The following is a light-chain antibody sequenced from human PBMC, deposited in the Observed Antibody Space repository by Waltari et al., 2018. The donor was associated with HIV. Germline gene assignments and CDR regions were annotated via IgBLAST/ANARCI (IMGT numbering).Light chain of an antibody. CDR3: CSYAGSYTVV. CDR2: GVS. J-gene: IGLJ2*01. V-gene: IGLV2-11*01. Sequence: QSALTQPRSVSGSPGQSVTISCTGTSRDVGGYNYVSWYQQHPGKAPKLMIYGVSKRPSGVPDRFSVSKSGNTASLTISGLQAEDEADYYCCSYAGSYTVVFGGGTKLTVL. CDR1: SRDVGGYNY.